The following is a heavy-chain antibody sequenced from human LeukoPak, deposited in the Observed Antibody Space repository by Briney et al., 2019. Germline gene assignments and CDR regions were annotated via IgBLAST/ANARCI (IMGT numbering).Heavy chain of an antibody. CDR2: IYYSGST. Sequence: SETLSLTCTVSGGSISSYYWSWIRQPPGKGLEWIGYIYYSGSTNYNPSLKSRVTMSVDTSKNQFSLKLSSVTAADTAVYYCARDVLTTVTTRPFDIWGQGTMVTVSS. CDR3: ARDVLTTVTTRPFDI. D-gene: IGHD4-17*01. CDR1: GGSISSYY. J-gene: IGHJ3*02. V-gene: IGHV4-59*12.